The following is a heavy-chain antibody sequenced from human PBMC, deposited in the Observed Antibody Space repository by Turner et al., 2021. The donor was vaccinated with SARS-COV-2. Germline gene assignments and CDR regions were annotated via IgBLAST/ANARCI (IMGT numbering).Heavy chain of an antibody. Sequence: QVQLLQSGAEVKKPGSSVKVSCQASGGTFSSYAISCGRQAPGQGLEWMGGIIPIVGKANYAQKFQGRVTITADESTSTAYMGLSSLRSEDTAVYYCARCLGFDWLFPFDYWGQGTLVTVSS. V-gene: IGHV1-69*01. CDR1: GGTFSSYA. CDR2: IIPIVGKA. J-gene: IGHJ4*02. D-gene: IGHD3-9*01. CDR3: ARCLGFDWLFPFDY.